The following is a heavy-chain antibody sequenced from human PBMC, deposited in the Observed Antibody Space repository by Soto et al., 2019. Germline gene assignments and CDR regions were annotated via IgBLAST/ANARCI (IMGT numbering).Heavy chain of an antibody. CDR2: IYPGDSDT. D-gene: IGHD6-19*01. V-gene: IGHV5-51*01. Sequence: HGESLKISCKGSGYSFTSYWIGWVRQMPGKGLEWMGIIYPGDSDTRYSPSFQGQVTISADKSISTAYLQWSSLKASDTAMYYCARSLGYSSGWWYDAFDIWGQGTMVTVS. CDR1: GYSFTSYW. CDR3: ARSLGYSSGWWYDAFDI. J-gene: IGHJ3*02.